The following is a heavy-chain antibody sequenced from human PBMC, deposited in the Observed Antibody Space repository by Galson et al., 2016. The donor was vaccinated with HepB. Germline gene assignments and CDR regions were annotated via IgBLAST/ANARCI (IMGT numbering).Heavy chain of an antibody. CDR3: AKDFMGGSVDADY. Sequence: SLRLSCAASGFTFSNYGMHWVRQAPGKGLEWVALISHDINTKYYTDSVKGRFTISRDNSKKMVYLQMDSLRDEDTATYYCAKDFMGGSVDADYWGQGTLVTVSS. V-gene: IGHV3-30*18. CDR1: GFTFSNYG. D-gene: IGHD3-16*01. J-gene: IGHJ4*02. CDR2: ISHDINTK.